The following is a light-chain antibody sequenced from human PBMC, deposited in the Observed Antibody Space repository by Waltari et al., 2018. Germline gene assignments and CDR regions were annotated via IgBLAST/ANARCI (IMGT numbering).Light chain of an antibody. CDR1: SSDVGGYNY. CDR3: SSYTSTRTLV. CDR2: DVT. J-gene: IGLJ2*01. V-gene: IGLV2-14*03. Sequence: QSALTQPASVSGTPGQSIPISCTGTSSDVGGYNYVSWYQQHPGIAPKLLIYDVTYRPSGVSNRFSGSKSGNTASLTISGLQAEDEADYYCSSYTSTRTLVFGGGTKLTVL.